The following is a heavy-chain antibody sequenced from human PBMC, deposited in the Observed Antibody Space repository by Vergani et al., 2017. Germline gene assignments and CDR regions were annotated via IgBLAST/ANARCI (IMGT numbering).Heavy chain of an antibody. J-gene: IGHJ6*03. CDR3: AKDKYAEVPAPNYYMGV. CDR1: GFTFDDYA. V-gene: IGHV3-43*02. D-gene: IGHD2-2*01. CDR2: ISGDGGST. Sequence: EVQLVESGGGVVQPGGSLRLSCAASGFTFDDYAMHWVRQAPGKGLEWVSLISGDGGSTYYTDSVKGRFTISRDNSKNSLYLQMNSLRTEDTALYYCAKDKYAEVPAPNYYMGVWGKGTTVTVSS.